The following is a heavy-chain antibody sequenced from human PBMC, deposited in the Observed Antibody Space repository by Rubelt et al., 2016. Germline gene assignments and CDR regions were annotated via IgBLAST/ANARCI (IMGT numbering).Heavy chain of an antibody. J-gene: IGHJ3*02. D-gene: IGHD2-21*02. CDR2: IYYRGST. CDR3: AREVYCGGDCYSEDAFDI. Sequence: QVQLQQWGAGLLKPSETLSLTCAVYGGSFSGYYWSWIRQPPGKGLEWIGSIYYRGSTYYNPSLKSRVTISVDTSKNQFSLKLSSVTAADTAVYYCAREVYCGGDCYSEDAFDIWGQGTMVTVSS. CDR1: GGSFSGYY. V-gene: IGHV4-34*01.